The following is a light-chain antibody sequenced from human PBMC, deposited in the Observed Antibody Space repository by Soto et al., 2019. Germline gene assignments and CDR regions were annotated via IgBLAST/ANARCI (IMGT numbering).Light chain of an antibody. CDR2: STS. CDR3: LLYYGGGQV. J-gene: IGLJ3*02. V-gene: IGLV7-43*01. Sequence: QAVVTQEPSLTVSPGGTVTLTCASSTGAVTSGYYPNWFQQQPGQAPRALIYSTSNKQSWTPARFSGSLLGGKAALTLSGVQPEDEAEYYCLLYYGGGQVFGGGTKLTVL. CDR1: TGAVTSGYY.